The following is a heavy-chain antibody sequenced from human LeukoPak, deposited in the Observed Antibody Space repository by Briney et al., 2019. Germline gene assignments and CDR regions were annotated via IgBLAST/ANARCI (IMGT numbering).Heavy chain of an antibody. Sequence: ASVKVSCKTSGYTFTGYYLHWVRQAPGQGLEWMGWINPNSGGTKYAQKFQGRVTMTRDTSITTAYVELSSLTSDDAAAYYCATRAVSGTSRDFWGQGTLVTVSS. CDR2: INPNSGGT. CDR3: ATRAVSGTSRDF. D-gene: IGHD1-1*01. CDR1: GYTFTGYY. V-gene: IGHV1-2*02. J-gene: IGHJ4*02.